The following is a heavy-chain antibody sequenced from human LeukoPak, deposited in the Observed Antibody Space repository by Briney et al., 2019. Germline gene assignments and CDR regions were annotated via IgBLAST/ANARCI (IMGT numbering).Heavy chain of an antibody. V-gene: IGHV3-74*01. D-gene: IGHD2/OR15-2a*01. Sequence: GGSLRLSCAASGNYWMHWVRQVPGKGLVWVSHINSDGSWTSYADSVKGRFTISKDNAKNTVYLQMNSLRAEDTAVYYCVSFYGTYWGRGTLVTVSS. CDR1: GNYW. CDR2: INSDGSWT. CDR3: VSFYGTY. J-gene: IGHJ4*02.